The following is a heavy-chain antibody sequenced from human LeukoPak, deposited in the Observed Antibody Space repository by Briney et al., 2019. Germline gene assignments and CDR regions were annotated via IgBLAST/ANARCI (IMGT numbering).Heavy chain of an antibody. CDR3: ARGSSGWSDWFDP. CDR2: INPSGGTT. CDR1: GYTFTSYY. V-gene: IGHV1-46*01. J-gene: IGHJ5*02. Sequence: ASVKVSCKASGYTFTSYYMHWVRQAPGQGLEWMGVINPSGGTTNYAQKFQGRVTMTRDTSTSTVYMELSSLRSDDTAVYYCARGSSGWSDWFDPWGQGTLVTVSS. D-gene: IGHD6-19*01.